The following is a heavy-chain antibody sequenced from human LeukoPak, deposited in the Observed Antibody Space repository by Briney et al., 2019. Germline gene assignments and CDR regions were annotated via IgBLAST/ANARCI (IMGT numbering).Heavy chain of an antibody. V-gene: IGHV4-30-2*01. CDR2: IYHSGST. CDR1: GGSISSGGYS. J-gene: IGHJ5*02. Sequence: SETLSLTCAVSGGSISSGGYSWSWIRQPPGKGLEWIGYIYHSGSTYYNPSLKSRVTISVDRSKNQFSLKLSSVTATDTAVYYCARGGDLWVFWFDPWGQGTLVTVSS. D-gene: IGHD2-21*02. CDR3: ARGGDLWVFWFDP.